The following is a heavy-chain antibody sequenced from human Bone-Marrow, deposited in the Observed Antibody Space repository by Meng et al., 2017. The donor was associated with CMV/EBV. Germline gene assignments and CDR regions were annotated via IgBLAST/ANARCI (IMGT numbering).Heavy chain of an antibody. Sequence: EVQLGECGGGLIQPGGSLRLFCEDSGFTFSNYWMHWVRQVPGEGLVWVSRINEDGRITSYADSVKGRFTISRDNARNTLYLQMNSLRADDSAVYYCARDLSGSRDYWGRGTLVTVSS. D-gene: IGHD1-26*01. CDR2: INEDGRIT. V-gene: IGHV3-74*01. CDR3: ARDLSGSRDY. J-gene: IGHJ4*02. CDR1: GFTFSNYW.